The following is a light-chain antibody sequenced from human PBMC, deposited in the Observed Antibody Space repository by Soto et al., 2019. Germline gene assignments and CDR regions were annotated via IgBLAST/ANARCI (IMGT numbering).Light chain of an antibody. V-gene: IGLV2-14*01. CDR3: SSYNSRGV. Sequence: QSVLTQPASVSGSPGQSITISCTGTSSDVGGHNYVSWYQHHPGKAPKLMIYEVSNRPSGVSNRFSGSKSGNTASLTISGLQAEDEADYYCSSYNSRGVFGTGTKVTVL. J-gene: IGLJ1*01. CDR2: EVS. CDR1: SSDVGGHNY.